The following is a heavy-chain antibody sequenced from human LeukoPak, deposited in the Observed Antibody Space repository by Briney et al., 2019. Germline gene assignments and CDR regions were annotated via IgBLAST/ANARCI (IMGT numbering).Heavy chain of an antibody. D-gene: IGHD3-22*01. CDR1: GYTFTGYY. Sequence: ASVKVSCKASGYTFTGYYMHWVRQAPGQGLEWMGWINPNSGGTNYAQKLQGRVTMTRDTSISTAYMELSRLRSDATAVYYCARGTEEIVVVMGFEYWGQGTLVTVSS. V-gene: IGHV1-2*02. J-gene: IGHJ4*02. CDR2: INPNSGGT. CDR3: ARGTEEIVVVMGFEY.